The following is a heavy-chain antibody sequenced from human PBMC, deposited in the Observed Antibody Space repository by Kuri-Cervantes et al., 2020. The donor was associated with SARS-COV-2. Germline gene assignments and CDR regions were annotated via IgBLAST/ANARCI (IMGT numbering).Heavy chain of an antibody. CDR2: TNHSGST. J-gene: IGHJ4*02. D-gene: IGHD6-19*01. Sequence: GSLRLSCAVYGGSFSGYYWSWIRQPPGKGLEWIGETNHSGSTNYTPSLKSRVTISVDTSKNQFSLKLSSVTAADTAVYYCARGDGMAGTTPYDYWGQGTLVTVSS. CDR1: GGSFSGYY. CDR3: ARGDGMAGTTPYDY. V-gene: IGHV4-34*01.